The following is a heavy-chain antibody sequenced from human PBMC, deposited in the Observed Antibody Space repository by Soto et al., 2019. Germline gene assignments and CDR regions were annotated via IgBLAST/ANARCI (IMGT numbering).Heavy chain of an antibody. V-gene: IGHV3-15*01. CDR2: IKSKSAGGTT. Sequence: EVQLVESGGGLVKPGGSVRLSCAASGFSLSNAWMSWVRQAPGKGLEWVGRIKSKSAGGTTEYDAPVKDRFTISRHDSQNTLYLQMNSLKIEDTAVYYCARGHRSSGKIFDSWGQGTLVTVSS. CDR1: GFSLSNAW. D-gene: IGHD3-22*01. CDR3: ARGHRSSGKIFDS. J-gene: IGHJ4*02.